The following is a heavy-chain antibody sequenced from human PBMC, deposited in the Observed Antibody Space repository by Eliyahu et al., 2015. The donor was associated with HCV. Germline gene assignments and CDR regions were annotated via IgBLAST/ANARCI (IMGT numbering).Heavy chain of an antibody. CDR2: VWYDGSGK. V-gene: IGHV3-33*08. D-gene: IGHD5-24*01. CDR1: GFPFGVMP. J-gene: IGHJ4*02. CDR3: ARSEMSSYYFDY. Sequence: QVQLAESGGGVVQPGRSLRLSCPASGFPFGVMPWHWVRQAPGKGLGWVAVVWYDGSGKYYADSVKGRFTISRDNSKNTLYLQMNSLRAEDTAVYYCARSEMSSYYFDYWGQGTLVTVSS.